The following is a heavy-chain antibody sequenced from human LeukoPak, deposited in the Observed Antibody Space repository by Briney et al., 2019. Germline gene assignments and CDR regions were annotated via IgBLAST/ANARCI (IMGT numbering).Heavy chain of an antibody. D-gene: IGHD3-22*01. J-gene: IGHJ4*02. CDR1: GGSISSYY. CDR3: ARVRDSSGYPFDY. CDR2: IYYSGST. V-gene: IGHV4-59*01. Sequence: SETLSLTCTVSGGSISSYYWSWIRQPLGKGLEWIGYIYYSGSTNYNPSLKSRVTISVDTSKNQFSLKLSSVAAADTAVYYCARVRDSSGYPFDYWGQGTLVTVSS.